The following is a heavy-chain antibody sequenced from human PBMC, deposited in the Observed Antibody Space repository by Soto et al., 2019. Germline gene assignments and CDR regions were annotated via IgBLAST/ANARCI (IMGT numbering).Heavy chain of an antibody. CDR3: ARDLGYGSENYYYAYGMDV. CDR1: GYTFTGYY. CDR2: INPNSGGT. Sequence: QVQLVQSGAEVKKPGASVKVSCKASGYTFTGYYMHWVRQAPGQGLEWMGWINPNSGGTNYAQKFQGWVTMTRDTYISTAYMELSRLRSDDTAVYYCARDLGYGSENYYYAYGMDVWGQGTTVTVSS. D-gene: IGHD3-10*01. V-gene: IGHV1-2*04. J-gene: IGHJ6*02.